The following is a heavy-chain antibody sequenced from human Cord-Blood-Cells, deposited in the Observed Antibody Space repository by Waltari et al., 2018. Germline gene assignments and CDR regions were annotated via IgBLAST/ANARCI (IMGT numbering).Heavy chain of an antibody. D-gene: IGHD3-16*01. CDR3: ARGGGDFSPPFNWFDP. CDR1: GGSISSSNW. J-gene: IGHJ5*02. V-gene: IGHV4-4*02. CDR2: IAHSGST. Sequence: QVQLQESGPGLVKPSGTLSLTCAVSGGSISSSNWWSWVRQPPGKGLEWIGEIAHSGSTNSTPSLKRRVTISVDKSKNQFSLKLSSVPAADTAVYYCARGGGDFSPPFNWFDPWGQGTLVTVSS.